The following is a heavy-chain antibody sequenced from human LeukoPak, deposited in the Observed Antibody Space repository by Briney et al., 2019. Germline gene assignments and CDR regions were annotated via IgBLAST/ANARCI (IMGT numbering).Heavy chain of an antibody. V-gene: IGHV4-59*08. CDR1: GGSISSYY. CDR2: IYNSGST. CDR3: ARHRPSDYGDLYYFDY. D-gene: IGHD4-17*01. J-gene: IGHJ4*02. Sequence: SETLSLTCTVSGGSISSYYWSWIRQPPGKGLEWIGYIYNSGSTNYNPSLKSRVTISVDTSKNQFSLKLSSVTAADTAVYYCARHRPSDYGDLYYFDYWGQGTLVTVSS.